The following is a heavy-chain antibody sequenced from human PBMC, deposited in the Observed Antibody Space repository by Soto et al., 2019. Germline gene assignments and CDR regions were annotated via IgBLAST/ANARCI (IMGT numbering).Heavy chain of an antibody. V-gene: IGHV4-59*01. D-gene: IGHD3-22*01. CDR3: ARDQFYYDSSGYAYYYGMDV. Sequence: SETLSLTCTVSGGSISSYYWSWIRQPPGKGLEWIGYIYYSGSTNYNPSLKSRVTISVDTSKNQFSLKLSSVTAADTAVYYCARDQFYYDSSGYAYYYGMDVWGQGTTVTVSS. CDR2: IYYSGST. CDR1: GGSISSYY. J-gene: IGHJ6*02.